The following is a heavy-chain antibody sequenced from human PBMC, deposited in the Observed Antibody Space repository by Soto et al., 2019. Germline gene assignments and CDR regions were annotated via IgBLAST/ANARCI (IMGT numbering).Heavy chain of an antibody. D-gene: IGHD3-10*01. CDR2: ITGSSGYI. CDR3: ARSNYGSGSYYMDV. J-gene: IGHJ6*03. CDR1: GFTFSNYS. Sequence: GGALRLSCAASGFTFSNYSMNWVRQAPGKGLVWVSSITGSSGYIYYADSVKGRFIISRDNAKNSLYLLMNSLRAEDTAVYYCARSNYGSGSYYMDVWGKGTTVTV. V-gene: IGHV3-21*01.